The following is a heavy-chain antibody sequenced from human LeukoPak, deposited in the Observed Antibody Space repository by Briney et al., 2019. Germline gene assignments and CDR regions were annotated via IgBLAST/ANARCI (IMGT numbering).Heavy chain of an antibody. CDR1: GGSVSSGSYY. V-gene: IGHV4-61*01. J-gene: IGHJ4*02. CDR2: IYYSGST. CDR3: ARVFGAAAVASFDY. D-gene: IGHD6-13*01. Sequence: PSETLSLTCTVSGGSVSSGSYYWSWIRQPPGKGLEWIGFIYYSGSTNYNPSLKSRVTISVDTSKNQFSLKVSSVTAADTAVYYCARVFGAAAVASFDYWGQGTLVTVTS.